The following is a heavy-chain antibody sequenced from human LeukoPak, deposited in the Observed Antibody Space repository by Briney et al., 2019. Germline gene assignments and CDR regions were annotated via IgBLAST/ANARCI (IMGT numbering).Heavy chain of an antibody. V-gene: IGHV3-7*01. D-gene: IGHD6-19*01. J-gene: IGHJ6*02. CDR1: GFTFRDYW. CDR2: IQSDGNEK. Sequence: GGSLRLSCGASGFTFRDYWMSWVRQAPGKGLEWVANIQSDGNEKNYIDSVQGRFTISRDNAKTSLYLQMNSLRAEDTAVYYCARDSAVTTYYGVDVWGQGTTVTVSS. CDR3: ARDSAVTTYYGVDV.